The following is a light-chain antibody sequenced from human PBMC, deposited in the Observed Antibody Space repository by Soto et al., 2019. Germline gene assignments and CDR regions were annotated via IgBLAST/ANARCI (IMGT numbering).Light chain of an antibody. J-gene: IGKJ4*01. CDR1: QTTSSW. CDR3: QQYNNWLT. V-gene: IGKV1-5*03. Sequence: DIQMTQSPSTLSGSVGERATITCRASQTTSSWLAWYQQKPGKAPKILIYKASTLKSGVPSRFCGSGSGTEFTLTISSLQSEEFAVDYCQQYNNWLTFGGGTKVEIK. CDR2: KAS.